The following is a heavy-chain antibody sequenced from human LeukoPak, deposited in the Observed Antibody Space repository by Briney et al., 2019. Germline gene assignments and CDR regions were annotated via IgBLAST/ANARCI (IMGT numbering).Heavy chain of an antibody. J-gene: IGHJ4*02. Sequence: GGSLRHSRVTSGFTFNKYWLTWVRQPPGKGLEWVANINQDDSQIYYLESVEGRFTITRDNAKNSLHLQMNSLRAEDTAIYYCARVYYYSGTYYLSFFAYWCQGTLVTVSS. V-gene: IGHV3-7*01. CDR3: ARVYYYSGTYYLSFFAY. CDR2: INQDDSQI. D-gene: IGHD3-10*01. CDR1: GFTFNKYW.